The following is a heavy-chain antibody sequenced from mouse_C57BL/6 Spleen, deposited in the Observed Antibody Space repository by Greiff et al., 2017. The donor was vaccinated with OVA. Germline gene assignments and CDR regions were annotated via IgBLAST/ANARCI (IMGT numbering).Heavy chain of an antibody. V-gene: IGHV1-47*01. Sequence: VQLQQSGAELVKPGASVKMSCKASGYTFTTYPIEWMKQNHGKSLEWIGNFHPYNDDTKYNEKFKGKATLTVEKSSSTVYLELSRLTSDDSAVYYCARGGIYDGYYDYAMDYWGQGTSVTVSS. J-gene: IGHJ4*01. CDR3: ARGGIYDGYYDYAMDY. CDR1: GYTFTTYP. CDR2: FHPYNDDT. D-gene: IGHD2-3*01.